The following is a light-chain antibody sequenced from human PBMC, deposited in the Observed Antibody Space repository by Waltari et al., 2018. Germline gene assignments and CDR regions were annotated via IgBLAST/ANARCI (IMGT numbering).Light chain of an antibody. CDR3: QQYNNWPET. CDR1: QGIGSN. Sequence: DIVMTQSPATLSVSPGERATLSCRASQGIGSNLAWYQHKPGQAPRFLIYGASTRATGIPVRFSGSGSGTEFTLTISSLQSADFAVYFCQQYNNWPETFGQGTKVEIK. J-gene: IGKJ1*01. CDR2: GAS. V-gene: IGKV3-15*01.